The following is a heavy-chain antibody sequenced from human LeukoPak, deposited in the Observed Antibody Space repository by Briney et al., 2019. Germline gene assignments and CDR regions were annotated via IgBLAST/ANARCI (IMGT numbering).Heavy chain of an antibody. CDR2: ISGSGGST. J-gene: IGHJ4*02. CDR1: GFTFSSYA. D-gene: IGHD3-9*01. CDR3: ARAQPPHDILTGYYFDY. Sequence: GGSLRLSCAASGFTFSSYAMSWVRQAPGKGLEWVSAISGSGGSTYYADSVKGRFTISRDNSKNTLYLQMNSLRAEDTAVYYCARAQPPHDILTGYYFDYWGQGTLVTVSS. V-gene: IGHV3-23*01.